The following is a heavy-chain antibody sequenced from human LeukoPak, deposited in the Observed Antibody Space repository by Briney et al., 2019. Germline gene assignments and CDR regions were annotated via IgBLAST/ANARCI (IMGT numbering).Heavy chain of an antibody. CDR1: GGSFSGYY. V-gene: IGHV4-34*01. CDR3: ARSGWVGEASML. J-gene: IGHJ4*02. Sequence: SETLSLTCAAYGGSFSGYYWSWIRQPPGKGLEWIGEINHSGSTNYNPSLKSRGTISVDTSKNQFSLKLSSVTAADTAVYSCARSGWVGEASMLWGQGTLVTVSS. D-gene: IGHD2-21*01. CDR2: INHSGST.